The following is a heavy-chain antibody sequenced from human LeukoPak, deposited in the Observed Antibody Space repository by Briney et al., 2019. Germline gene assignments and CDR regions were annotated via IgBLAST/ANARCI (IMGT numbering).Heavy chain of an antibody. V-gene: IGHV3-48*04. D-gene: IGHD3-16*02. CDR3: ATKGSMWDYVWGSYRPFDY. CDR2: ISSSSSTI. CDR1: GFTFSSYS. J-gene: IGHJ4*02. Sequence: GGSLRLSCAASGFTFSSYSMNRVRQAPGKGLEWVSYISSSSSTIYYADSVKGRFTISRDNAKNSLYLQMNSLRAEDTAVYYCATKGSMWDYVWGSYRPFDYWGQGTLVTVSS.